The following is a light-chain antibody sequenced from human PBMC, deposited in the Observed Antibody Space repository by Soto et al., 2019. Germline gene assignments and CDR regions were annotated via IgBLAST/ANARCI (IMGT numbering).Light chain of an antibody. CDR2: KAS. CDR3: QEYETFSPWT. Sequence: DIQMSQSPSTLSASVGDRVTIACRASQSIDTWLAWYQQKPGKAPKLLIYKASILQSGVPSRFSGGGSGTQFTLTISSLQPDDFATYYCQEYETFSPWTFGQGTKV. V-gene: IGKV1-5*03. CDR1: QSIDTW. J-gene: IGKJ1*01.